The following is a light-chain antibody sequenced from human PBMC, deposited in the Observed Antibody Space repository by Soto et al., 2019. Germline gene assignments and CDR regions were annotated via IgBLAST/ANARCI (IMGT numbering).Light chain of an antibody. CDR3: EQHGTSPL. Sequence: EVVLTQSPGTLPLSPGERATLSRRASQAVSSILLAWYQQKSGQAPRLLIYGASSRATGIPDTFSGSGSGRDFTLTVSRLEPECFGVYYCEQHGTSPLVGGGTKVEIK. CDR1: QAVSSIL. CDR2: GAS. J-gene: IGKJ4*01. V-gene: IGKV3-20*01.